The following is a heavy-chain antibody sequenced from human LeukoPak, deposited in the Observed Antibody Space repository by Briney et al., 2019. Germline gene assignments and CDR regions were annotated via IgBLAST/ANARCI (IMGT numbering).Heavy chain of an antibody. J-gene: IGHJ4*02. Sequence: ASVTVSCKVSGYTFTGYHMHWVRQAPGQGLEWMGLINPNSGGTNYGQKFQDRVTMTRDTSINTAYMELSSLRSDDTAVYYCARSRDFYDSSGYYRFYFDFWGQGTLVTVSS. V-gene: IGHV1-2*02. CDR3: ARSRDFYDSSGYYRFYFDF. CDR2: INPNSGGT. D-gene: IGHD3-22*01. CDR1: GYTFTGYH.